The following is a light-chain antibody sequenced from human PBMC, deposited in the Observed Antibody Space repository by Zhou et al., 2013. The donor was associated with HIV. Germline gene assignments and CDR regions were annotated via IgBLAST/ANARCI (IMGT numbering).Light chain of an antibody. CDR1: QDISNY. Sequence: DIQMTQSPSSLSASVRDRVTITCQASQDISNYLNWYQQKPGKAPKLLIYDASNLETGVPSRFSGSASGTEFTLTISSLQPDDFATYYCQQYNSDSPYTFGQGTKLEIK. CDR3: QQYNSDSPYT. J-gene: IGKJ2*01. CDR2: DAS. V-gene: IGKV1-33*01.